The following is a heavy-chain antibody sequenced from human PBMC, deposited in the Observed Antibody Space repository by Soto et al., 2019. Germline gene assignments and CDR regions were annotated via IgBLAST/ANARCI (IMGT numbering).Heavy chain of an antibody. CDR2: IYHSGST. CDR1: GGSISSSDC. CDR3: ARAPDSYGYRGFDY. J-gene: IGHJ4*02. V-gene: IGHV4-4*02. D-gene: IGHD5-18*01. Sequence: SETLSLTCAVSGGSISSSDCWSWVRQPPGKGLEWIGEIYHSGSTNYNPSLKSRVTISVDKSKNQLSLKLSSVTAADTAVYYCARAPDSYGYRGFDYWVQGTPVTVSS.